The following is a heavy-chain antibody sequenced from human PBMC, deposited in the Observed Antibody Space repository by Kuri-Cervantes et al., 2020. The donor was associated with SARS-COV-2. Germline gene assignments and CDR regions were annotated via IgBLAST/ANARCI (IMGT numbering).Heavy chain of an antibody. Sequence: GESLKISCAASGLTLSACDMHWVRQVTGKGLEWVSTIATSGDTYYLNSVKGRFTISRESARNSLYLQMNSLRVEDTAVYYCVREAPGSASGITSFDLWGRGTLVTVSS. V-gene: IGHV3-13*01. CDR2: IATSGDT. CDR3: VREAPGSASGITSFDL. D-gene: IGHD3-10*01. CDR1: GLTLSACD. J-gene: IGHJ2*01.